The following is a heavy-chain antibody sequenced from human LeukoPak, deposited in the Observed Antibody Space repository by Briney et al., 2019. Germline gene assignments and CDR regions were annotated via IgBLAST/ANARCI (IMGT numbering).Heavy chain of an antibody. CDR3: ARYDASADDY. D-gene: IGHD3-16*01. CDR2: ISGSGNFI. CDR1: GFTFSSYG. J-gene: IGHJ4*02. V-gene: IGHV3-21*05. Sequence: GGSLRLSCAASGFTFSSYGMHWVRQAPGKGLEWVSYISGSGNFIYYADSVKGRFTISRDNAKNSLYLQMNSLRVEDTAIYYCARYDASADDYWGQGTLVTVSS.